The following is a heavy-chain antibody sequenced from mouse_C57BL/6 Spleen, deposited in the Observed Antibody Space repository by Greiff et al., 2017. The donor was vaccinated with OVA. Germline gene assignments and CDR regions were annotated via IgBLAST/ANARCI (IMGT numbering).Heavy chain of an antibody. V-gene: IGHV5-4*01. CDR3: AREGGRGDYFDD. J-gene: IGHJ2*01. CDR2: ISDGGSYT. CDR1: GFTFSSYA. D-gene: IGHD1-1*02. Sequence: EVKLVESGGGLVKPGGSLKLSCAASGFTFSSYAMSWVCQTPEKRLEWVATISDGGSYTYYPDNVKGRFTISRDNAKNNLYLQMSHLKSEDTAMYYCAREGGRGDYFDDWGQSTTLTVSS.